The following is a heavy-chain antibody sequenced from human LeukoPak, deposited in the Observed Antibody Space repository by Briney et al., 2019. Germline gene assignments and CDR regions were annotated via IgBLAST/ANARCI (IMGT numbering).Heavy chain of an antibody. CDR1: GFTFSNYD. V-gene: IGHV3-30*02. D-gene: IGHD4-17*01. CDR2: IPYDGSNI. Sequence: PGGSLRLSCAASGFTFSNYDMHWARQAPGKGRVWVAYIPYDGSNIYYADSVKGRFTISRDNSKSTLYLQMNSLRPEDTAVYYCAKNRLLTTVTTSNYWGQGTLVTVSS. CDR3: AKNRLLTTVTTSNY. J-gene: IGHJ4*02.